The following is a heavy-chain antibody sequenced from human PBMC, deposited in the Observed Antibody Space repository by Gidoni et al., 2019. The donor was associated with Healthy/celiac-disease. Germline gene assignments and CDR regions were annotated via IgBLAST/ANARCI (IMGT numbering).Heavy chain of an antibody. D-gene: IGHD2-2*01. CDR1: GGSISSGGYY. J-gene: IGHJ5*02. Sequence: QVPLHESGPGLVKPSQTLSLPCTFSGGSISSGGYYWSWIRQHPGKGLEWIGYIYYSGSTYYNPSLKSRVTISVDTSKNQFSLKLSSVTAADTAVYYCAREQAENQNWFDPWGQGTLVTVSS. CDR3: AREQAENQNWFDP. CDR2: IYYSGST. V-gene: IGHV4-31*03.